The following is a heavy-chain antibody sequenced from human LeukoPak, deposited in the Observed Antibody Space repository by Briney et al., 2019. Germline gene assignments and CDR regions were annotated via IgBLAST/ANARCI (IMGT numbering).Heavy chain of an antibody. D-gene: IGHD2-15*01. J-gene: IGHJ4*02. CDR2: IYPSDSDT. CDR1: GYRFSTYW. Sequence: GESLKISCQGSGYRFSTYWISWLRQMHGKGLEWMGIIYPSDSDTSYSPPFQAQATISADKSTSTAYLQWSSLKASDTAMYYYPRVRRDEILLDNFDYWGQGTLVTVSS. V-gene: IGHV5-51*03. CDR3: PRVRRDEILLDNFDY.